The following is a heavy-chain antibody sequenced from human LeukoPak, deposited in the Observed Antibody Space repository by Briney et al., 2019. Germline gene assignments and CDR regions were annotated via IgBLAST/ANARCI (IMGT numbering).Heavy chain of an antibody. D-gene: IGHD3-22*01. V-gene: IGHV4-31*03. CDR2: IYYSRST. Sequence: PSETLSLTCTVSGGSISSGGYYWSWIRQHPGKGLEWIGYIYYSRSTYYNPSLKSRVTISVDTSKNQFSLKLSSVTAADTAVYYCARGYDSKNNIGEYYFDYWGQGTLVTVSS. J-gene: IGHJ4*02. CDR1: GGSISSGGYY. CDR3: ARGYDSKNNIGEYYFDY.